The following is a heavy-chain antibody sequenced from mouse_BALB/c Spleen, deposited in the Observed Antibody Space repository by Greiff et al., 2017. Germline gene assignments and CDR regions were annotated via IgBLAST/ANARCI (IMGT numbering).Heavy chain of an antibody. D-gene: IGHD1-2*01. Sequence: VQLQQSGTVLARPGASVKMSCKASGYSFTSYWMHWVKQRPGQGLEWIGAIYPGNSDTSYNQKFKGKAKLTAVTSASTAYMELSSLTNEDSAVYYCTRDYGSWYFDVWGAGTTVTVSS. V-gene: IGHV1-5*01. CDR1: GYSFTSYW. J-gene: IGHJ1*01. CDR3: TRDYGSWYFDV. CDR2: IYPGNSDT.